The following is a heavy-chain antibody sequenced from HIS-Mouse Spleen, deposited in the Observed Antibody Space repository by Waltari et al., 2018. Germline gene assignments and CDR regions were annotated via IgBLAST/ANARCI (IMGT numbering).Heavy chain of an antibody. V-gene: IGHV4-39*07. J-gene: IGHJ2*01. Sequence: QLQLQESGPGLVKPSETLSLTCTVSGGSISSSSYYWGWIRQPPGKGLEWIGSIYYSGMNYYTPALKSRVTISVDTSKNQFSLKLSSVTAADTAVYYCAREIPYSSSWYDWYFDLWGRGTLVTVSS. D-gene: IGHD6-13*01. CDR1: GGSISSSSYY. CDR2: IYYSGMN. CDR3: AREIPYSSSWYDWYFDL.